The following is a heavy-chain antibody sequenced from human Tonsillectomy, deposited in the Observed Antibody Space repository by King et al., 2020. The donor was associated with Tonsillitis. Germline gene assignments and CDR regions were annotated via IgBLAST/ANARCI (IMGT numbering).Heavy chain of an antibody. D-gene: IGHD5-18*01. V-gene: IGHV4-59*01. CDR3: ARGDTSNYYFDY. Sequence: QLQESGPGLVKPSETLSLTCTVSGGSISSYYWSWIRQPPGKGLEWIGYIYYSVITNYNPSLKSRVTISVDTSKNQFSLKLSSVTAADTAVYYCARGDTSNYYFDYWGQGTLVTVSS. CDR2: IYYSVIT. CDR1: GGSISSYY. J-gene: IGHJ4*02.